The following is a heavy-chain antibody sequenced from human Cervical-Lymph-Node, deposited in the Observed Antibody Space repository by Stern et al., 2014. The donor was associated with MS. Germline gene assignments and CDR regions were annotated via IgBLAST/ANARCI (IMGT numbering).Heavy chain of an antibody. J-gene: IGHJ5*02. V-gene: IGHV1-3*01. CDR3: ARGNDRGSGWSFVWFDP. Sequence: VQLLQSGAEVKQPGASVKVSCKASGYTFTNYAMHWVRQAPGQRLEWVGWINPGNGNTKYSQKIQDRVTITTDTSATTAYMELTSLRSEDTAVYYCARGNDRGSGWSFVWFDPWGQGTLVTVSS. CDR1: GYTFTNYA. CDR2: INPGNGNT. D-gene: IGHD6-19*01.